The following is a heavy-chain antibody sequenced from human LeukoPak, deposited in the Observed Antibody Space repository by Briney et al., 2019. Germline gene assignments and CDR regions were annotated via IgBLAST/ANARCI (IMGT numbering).Heavy chain of an antibody. Sequence: ASVNVSCKASGYTFTTYGIAWVRQAPGQGLEWMGWISGYNGNINYAQKLQGRVTMTTDTSTSTANMELRSLRFDDTAVYYCARGSMTGAKFLAFEIWGQGTMVTVSS. J-gene: IGHJ3*02. CDR2: ISGYNGNI. CDR3: ARGSMTGAKFLAFEI. D-gene: IGHD1-20*01. V-gene: IGHV1-18*01. CDR1: GYTFTTYG.